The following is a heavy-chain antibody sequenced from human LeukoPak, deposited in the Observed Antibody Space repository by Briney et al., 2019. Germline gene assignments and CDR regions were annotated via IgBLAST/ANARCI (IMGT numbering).Heavy chain of an antibody. CDR2: IYYRGST. D-gene: IGHD3-22*01. CDR1: GGSISSSNYF. Sequence: SETLSLTCTVSGGSISSSNYFWGWIRQPPGKGLEWIRNIYYRGSTYYNPSLKSRVTISVDTSKNQFSLKLSSVTAADTAVYYCARETNVNHDSSGYYYFDYWSQGTLVTVSS. CDR3: ARETNVNHDSSGYYYFDY. V-gene: IGHV4-39*02. J-gene: IGHJ4*02.